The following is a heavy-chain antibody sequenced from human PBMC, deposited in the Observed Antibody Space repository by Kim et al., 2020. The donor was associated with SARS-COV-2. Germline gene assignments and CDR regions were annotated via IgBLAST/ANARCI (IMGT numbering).Heavy chain of an antibody. CDR3: ARARRDDSLVDGFDF. CDR2: IYYTGIT. CDR1: GGSISGYY. Sequence: SETLSLTCSVSGGSISGYYWTWIRQPPGKGLEWIGYIYYTGITVYNPSLSSRVTISVDTSKNQFSLKLTSVTAADTAVYYCARARRDDSLVDGFDFWGQGTLVTVSS. D-gene: IGHD3-22*01. J-gene: IGHJ3*01. V-gene: IGHV4-59*13.